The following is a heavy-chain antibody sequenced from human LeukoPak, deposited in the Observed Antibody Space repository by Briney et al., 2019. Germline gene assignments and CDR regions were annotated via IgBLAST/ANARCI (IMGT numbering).Heavy chain of an antibody. J-gene: IGHJ5*02. CDR1: GGSISSYY. V-gene: IGHV4-59*01. D-gene: IGHD6-13*01. CDR3: ARFASWGTFYP. CDR2: IYYSGST. Sequence: SETLSLTWTVSGGSISSYYWSWIRQPLGKGLEWIGYIYYSGSTNYNPSLKSRVTISVDTSKNQFSLKLSSVTAADTAVYYCARFASWGTFYPWGQRTLVTVSS.